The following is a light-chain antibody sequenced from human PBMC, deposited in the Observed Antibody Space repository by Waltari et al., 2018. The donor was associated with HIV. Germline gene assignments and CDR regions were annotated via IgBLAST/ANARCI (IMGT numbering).Light chain of an antibody. CDR2: TNS. CDR1: DSNLGTNP. Sequence: QSVLTQPPSASGTPGQTVTISCSGSDSNLGTNPVNWYQQFPGTAPKLLIYTNSQRPSGVPDRFSGSKSGTSASLAISGLQSEDEAVDDCSSWDGSLFGVTFGGGTKVTVL. V-gene: IGLV1-44*01. CDR3: SSWDGSLFGVT. J-gene: IGLJ2*01.